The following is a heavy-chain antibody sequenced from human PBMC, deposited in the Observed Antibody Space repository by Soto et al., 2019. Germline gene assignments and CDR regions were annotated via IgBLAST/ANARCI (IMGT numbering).Heavy chain of an antibody. CDR2: ISAYNGNT. V-gene: IGHV1-18*01. Sequence: ASVKVSCKASGYTFTSYGISWVRQAPGQGLEWMGWISAYNGNTNYAQKLQGRVTITADESTSTAYMELSSLRSEDTAVYYCAIRTLVGATIIGGSYYYYGMDVWGQGTTVTVSS. J-gene: IGHJ6*02. CDR1: GYTFTSYG. CDR3: AIRTLVGATIIGGSYYYYGMDV. D-gene: IGHD1-26*01.